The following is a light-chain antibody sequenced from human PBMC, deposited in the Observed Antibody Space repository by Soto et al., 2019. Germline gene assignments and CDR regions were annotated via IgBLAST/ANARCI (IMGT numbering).Light chain of an antibody. J-gene: IGKJ2*01. V-gene: IGKV3-20*01. CDR3: QQHGSSPYT. CDR2: GAA. Sequence: IVLTQSPGTLSLSPGERATLSCRASQSVSTSLAWYQQKPGQAPRLLIYGAASRATGIPDRFSGSGSGTDFTLTISRLEPEDFAVYFCQQHGSSPYTFGQGTKVEIK. CDR1: QSVSTS.